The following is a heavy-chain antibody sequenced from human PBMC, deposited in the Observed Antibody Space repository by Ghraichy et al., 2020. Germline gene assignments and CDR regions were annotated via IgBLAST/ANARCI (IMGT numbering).Heavy chain of an antibody. CDR1: GFTVSSNY. CDR3: AREAGENGEDGWFDP. CDR2: IYSGGST. J-gene: IGHJ5*02. Sequence: GGSLRLSCAASGFTVSSNYMSWVRQAPGKGLEWVSVIYSGGSTYYADSVKGRFTISRDNSKNTLYLQMNSLRAEDTAVYYCAREAGENGEDGWFDPWGQGTLVTVSS. D-gene: IGHD3-16*01. V-gene: IGHV3-53*01.